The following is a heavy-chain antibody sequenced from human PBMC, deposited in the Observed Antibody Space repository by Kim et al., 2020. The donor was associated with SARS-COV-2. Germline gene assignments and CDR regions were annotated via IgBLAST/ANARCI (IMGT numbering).Heavy chain of an antibody. Sequence: RVTISVDTSKNQFSLKLSSVTAADTAVYYCARVVTGYDILTGYYTYYFDYWGQGTLVTVSS. D-gene: IGHD3-9*01. J-gene: IGHJ4*02. CDR3: ARVVTGYDILTGYYTYYFDY. V-gene: IGHV4-39*07.